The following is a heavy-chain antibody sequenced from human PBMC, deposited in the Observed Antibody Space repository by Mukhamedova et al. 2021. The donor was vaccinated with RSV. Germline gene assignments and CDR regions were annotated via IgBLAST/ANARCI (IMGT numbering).Heavy chain of an antibody. Sequence: EYAASVKGRFTISRDDSKSIAYLQMNSLKTEDTAVYYCYIDYYDSSGYYPWYFDYWGQGTLVTV. J-gene: IGHJ4*02. CDR3: YIDYYDSSGYYPWYFDY. D-gene: IGHD3-22*01. V-gene: IGHV3-49*02.